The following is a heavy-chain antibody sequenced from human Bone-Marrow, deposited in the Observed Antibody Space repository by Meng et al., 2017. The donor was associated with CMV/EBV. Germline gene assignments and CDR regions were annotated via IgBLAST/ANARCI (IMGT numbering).Heavy chain of an antibody. J-gene: IGHJ4*02. D-gene: IGHD1-7*01. V-gene: IGHV1-2*02. Sequence: ASVKVSCKSFGYTFTAYFVHWVRQAPGQGLEWMGWINLKSGDTNYAQKFQGRVTMTRDTSISTAYMELSRLRSDDTAVYYCARESDNWNSKWGQGTLVTVSS. CDR2: INLKSGDT. CDR1: GYTFTAYF. CDR3: ARESDNWNSK.